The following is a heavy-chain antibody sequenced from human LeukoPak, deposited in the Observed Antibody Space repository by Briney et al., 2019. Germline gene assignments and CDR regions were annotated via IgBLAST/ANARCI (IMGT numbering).Heavy chain of an antibody. V-gene: IGHV3-30-3*01. D-gene: IGHD6-19*01. Sequence: PGGSLRLSCAASGFTFSSYAMHWVRQAPGKGLEWVAVISYDGSNKYYADSVKGRFTISRDNSKNTLYLQMNSLRAEDTAVYYCASIGVSGWSPTAYFDYWGQGTLVTVSS. J-gene: IGHJ4*02. CDR1: GFTFSSYA. CDR2: ISYDGSNK. CDR3: ASIGVSGWSPTAYFDY.